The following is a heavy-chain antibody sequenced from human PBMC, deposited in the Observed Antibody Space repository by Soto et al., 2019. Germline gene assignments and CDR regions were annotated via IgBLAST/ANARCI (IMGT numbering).Heavy chain of an antibody. V-gene: IGHV4-31*03. CDR1: DCYIISGGYY. CDR3: ARVFGSGSYYFDY. J-gene: IGHJ4*02. D-gene: IGHD3-10*01. CDR2: IYYSGST. Sequence: SQTQSPPNTFSDCYIISGGYYWSWIRQHPGKGLEWIGYIYYSGSTYYNPSLKSRVTISVDTSKNQFSLKLSSVTAADTAVYYCARVFGSGSYYFDYWGQGTLVTVSS.